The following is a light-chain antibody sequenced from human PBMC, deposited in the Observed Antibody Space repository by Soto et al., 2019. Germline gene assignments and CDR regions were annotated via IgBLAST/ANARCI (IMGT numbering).Light chain of an antibody. V-gene: IGKV3-11*01. CDR1: QSIGNY. J-gene: IGKJ1*01. CDR3: HQRQSWPRT. Sequence: EVGLTQSPATLSLSPGEGATLSCRASQSIGNYLAWYQQKPGQAPRLLIYDASNRPTDIPARFSGSGSGTDFTLTISSLEPEDFALYYCHQRQSWPRTFGQGTKVDIK. CDR2: DAS.